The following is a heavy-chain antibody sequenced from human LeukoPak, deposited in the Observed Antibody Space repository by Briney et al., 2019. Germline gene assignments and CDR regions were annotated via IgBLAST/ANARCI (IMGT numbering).Heavy chain of an antibody. CDR3: ARSIPKGVSSGYYNWFDP. CDR1: GYSFTSYW. CDR2: IYPGDSDT. Sequence: GASLKISCKGSGYSFTSYWIGWVRQMPGKGLEWMGIIYPGDSDTRYSPSFQGQVTISADKSISTAYLQWSSLKASDTAMYYCARSIPKGVSSGYYNWFDPWGQGTLVTVSS. D-gene: IGHD3-22*01. J-gene: IGHJ5*02. V-gene: IGHV5-51*01.